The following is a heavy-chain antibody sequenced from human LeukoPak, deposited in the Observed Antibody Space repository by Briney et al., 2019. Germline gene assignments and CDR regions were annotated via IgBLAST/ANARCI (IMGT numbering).Heavy chain of an antibody. V-gene: IGHV4-59*08. J-gene: IGHJ2*01. CDR3: TRQYTSDTWFSDL. D-gene: IGHD6-19*01. CDR2: IYYSGST. CDR1: GGFISTYY. Sequence: SETLSLTCTVSGGFISTYYWSWVRQPPGKGLEWVGSIYYSGSTYYNPSLKGRFTIPVATSKNQFSLNLSSVAAATRAGYFCTRQYTSDTWFSDLWGRGTLVTVSS.